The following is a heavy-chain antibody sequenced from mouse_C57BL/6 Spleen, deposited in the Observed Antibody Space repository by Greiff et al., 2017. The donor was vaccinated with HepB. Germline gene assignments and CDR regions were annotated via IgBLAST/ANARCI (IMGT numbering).Heavy chain of an antibody. CDR1: GFTFSSYA. CDR3: ARAYYSNYSAWFAY. Sequence: DVHLVESGGGLVKPGGSLELSCAASGFTFSSYAMSWVRQTPEKRLEWVATISDGGSYTYYPDNVKGRFTISRDNAKNNQYLQMSHLKSEDTAMYYCARAYYSNYSAWFAYWGRGSLVTVCA. J-gene: IGHJ3*01. D-gene: IGHD2-5*01. CDR2: ISDGGSYT. V-gene: IGHV5-4*01.